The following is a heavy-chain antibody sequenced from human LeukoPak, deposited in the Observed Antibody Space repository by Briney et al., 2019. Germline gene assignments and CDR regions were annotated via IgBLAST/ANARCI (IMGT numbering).Heavy chain of an antibody. D-gene: IGHD2-8*02. Sequence: GGSLRLFCAASGFTFSRYGKYWLRHAPDKGLEWVAFIQHDRRDTYYTTSVKGRFTTSRDNSKNILYLQMNSLRPEDTALYYCATRDCTGSGCGYYYMGVWGKGTTVTVS. V-gene: IGHV3-30*02. CDR3: ATRDCTGSGCGYYYMGV. J-gene: IGHJ6*03. CDR1: GFTFSRYG. CDR2: IQHDRRDT.